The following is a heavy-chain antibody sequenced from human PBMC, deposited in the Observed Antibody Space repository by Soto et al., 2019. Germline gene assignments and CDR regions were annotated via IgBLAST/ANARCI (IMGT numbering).Heavy chain of an antibody. D-gene: IGHD1-20*01. CDR1: GYIFSTYD. J-gene: IGHJ5*02. CDR3: ARDHRYNWNDEGWFDP. CDR2: LNPNSGNT. V-gene: IGHV1-8*01. Sequence: QVQLVQSGAEVKKPGASVKVSCKASGYIFSTYDINWVRQAPGQGLEWMGWLNPNSGNTGYAQKFQGRVTMARNTAINTAYMEWSSLGSEDTAVYYCARDHRYNWNDEGWFDPWGQGTLVTVSS.